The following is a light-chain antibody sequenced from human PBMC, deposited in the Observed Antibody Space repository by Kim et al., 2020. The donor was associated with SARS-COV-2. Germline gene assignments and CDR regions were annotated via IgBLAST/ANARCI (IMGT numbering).Light chain of an antibody. J-gene: IGKJ4*01. Sequence: YPGERVSLSCRASQGVSDNIAWYQQKPGQAPRLLIYGACTRATGIPARFSGSGSGKEFTLDISSLQSEDLAVYYCQQYENWPPVTFGGGTKVDIK. CDR2: GAC. V-gene: IGKV3-15*01. CDR1: QGVSDN. CDR3: QQYENWPPVT.